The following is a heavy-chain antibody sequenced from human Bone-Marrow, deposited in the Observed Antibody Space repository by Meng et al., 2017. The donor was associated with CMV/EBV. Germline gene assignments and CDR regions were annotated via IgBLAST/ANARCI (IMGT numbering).Heavy chain of an antibody. Sequence: GESLKISCAASGFTFSSYSMNWVRQAPGKGLEWVSSISSSSSYIYYADSVKGRFTISRDNAKNSLYLQMNSLRAEDTAVYYCARASYCSSTSCSLGYWGQGTRVTGSS. CDR1: GFTFSSYS. CDR3: ARASYCSSTSCSLGY. V-gene: IGHV3-21*01. D-gene: IGHD2-2*01. CDR2: ISSSSSYI. J-gene: IGHJ4*02.